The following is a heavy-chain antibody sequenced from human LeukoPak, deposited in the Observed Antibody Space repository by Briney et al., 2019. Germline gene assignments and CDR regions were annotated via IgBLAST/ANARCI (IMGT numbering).Heavy chain of an antibody. CDR3: ARHAYGGLNYYGLDV. J-gene: IGHJ6*02. CDR1: GGSISSYY. V-gene: IGHV4-59*08. D-gene: IGHD2-21*01. CDR2: IYCSGST. Sequence: SETLSLTCTVSGGSISSYYWSWLRQPPGKGLEWIGYIYCSGSTNYNPSLKSRVTISVDTSKNQFSLKLSSVTAADTAVYYCARHAYGGLNYYGLDVWGQGTTVTVSS.